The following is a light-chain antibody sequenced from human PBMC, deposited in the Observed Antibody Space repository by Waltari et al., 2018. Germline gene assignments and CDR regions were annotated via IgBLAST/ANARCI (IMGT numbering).Light chain of an antibody. J-gene: IGKJ1*01. Sequence: IVLTQSPGALSLSPGERATLSCRASQAITDDYLAWYQQKPGQAPRLLVYNAARRNECLPDRFTGSGSGTDFTLTISPVEPEDSGVYYCQQYGDSVWTFGQGTKV. CDR3: QQYGDSVWT. V-gene: IGKV3-20*01. CDR2: NAA. CDR1: QAITDDY.